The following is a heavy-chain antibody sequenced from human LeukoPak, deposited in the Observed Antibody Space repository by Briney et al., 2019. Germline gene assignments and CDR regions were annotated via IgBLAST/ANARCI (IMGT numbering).Heavy chain of an antibody. CDR1: GYTFTGYY. CDR2: INPNSGGT. J-gene: IGHJ4*02. Sequence: ASVKVSCKASGYTFTGYYMHWVRQAPGQGLEWMGWINPNSGGTNYAQKFQGRVTMTRDTSISTAYMELSRLRSDDTAVYYCARPYLRRRLYFDYWGQGTLATVSS. CDR3: ARPYLRRRLYFDY. D-gene: IGHD3-16*01. V-gene: IGHV1-2*02.